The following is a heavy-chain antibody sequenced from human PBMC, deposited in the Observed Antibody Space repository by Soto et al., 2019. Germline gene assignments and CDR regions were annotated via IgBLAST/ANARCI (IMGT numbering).Heavy chain of an antibody. V-gene: IGHV6-1*01. Sequence: SQTLSLTCAISGDSVSSNSAAWNWIRQSPSRGFEWLGRTYYRSKWYNDYAVSVKSRITINPDTSKNQFSLQLSSVTPEDTAVYYCAREGYSSGRPGFAFDIWGQGTMVTVSS. CDR2: TYYRSKWYN. CDR3: AREGYSSGRPGFAFDI. J-gene: IGHJ3*02. D-gene: IGHD6-19*01. CDR1: GDSVSSNSAA.